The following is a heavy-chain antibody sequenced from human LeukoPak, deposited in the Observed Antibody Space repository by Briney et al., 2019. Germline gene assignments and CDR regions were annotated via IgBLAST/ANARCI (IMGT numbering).Heavy chain of an antibody. Sequence: SETLSLTCTVSGGSMSSYYWSWIRQPPGKGLEWIGYIYYSGSTKYNPSLKSRVTISVDTSKNQFSLKLSSVTAADTAAYYCARGARAGYNLEPFDYWGQGTLVTVSP. CDR3: ARGARAGYNLEPFDY. CDR1: GGSMSSYY. D-gene: IGHD5-24*01. CDR2: IYYSGST. J-gene: IGHJ4*02. V-gene: IGHV4-59*08.